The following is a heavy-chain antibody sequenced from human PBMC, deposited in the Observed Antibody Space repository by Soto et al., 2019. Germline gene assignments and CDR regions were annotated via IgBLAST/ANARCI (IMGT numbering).Heavy chain of an antibody. Sequence: QVQLVQSGAEVRKPGSSVTVSCKASGGTFSNYAISWVRQAPGQGLEWMGGIIPIVGTGSYAQKFQGRVTITADEPTTTDYMELSSLRFEDTAVYYCARVVILVTTASTHYYYHMDVWGPGTTVTVSS. CDR3: ARVVILVTTASTHYYYHMDV. CDR1: GGTFSNYA. V-gene: IGHV1-69*01. CDR2: IIPIVGTG. J-gene: IGHJ6*02. D-gene: IGHD2-2*01.